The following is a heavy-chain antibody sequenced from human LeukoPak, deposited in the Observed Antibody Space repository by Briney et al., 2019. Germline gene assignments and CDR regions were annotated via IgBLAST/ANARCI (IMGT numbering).Heavy chain of an antibody. V-gene: IGHV3-15*01. D-gene: IGHD3-16*02. Sequence: GGSLRLSCAASGFTFSNAWMSWVRQAPGKGLEWVGRIKSKTDGGTTDYAAPVKGRFTISRDDSKNTLYLQMNSLKTEDTAVYYCAKGSTGIITFGGVIYYFDYWGQGTLVTVSS. J-gene: IGHJ4*02. CDR1: GFTFSNAW. CDR2: IKSKTDGGTT. CDR3: AKGSTGIITFGGVIYYFDY.